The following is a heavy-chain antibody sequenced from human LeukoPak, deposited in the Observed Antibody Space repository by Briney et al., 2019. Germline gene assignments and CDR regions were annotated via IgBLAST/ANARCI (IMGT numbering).Heavy chain of an antibody. CDR1: GGSISSYY. J-gene: IGHJ4*02. V-gene: IGHV4-59*01. CDR3: ARDSMGGEYYDSSGYYDY. D-gene: IGHD3-22*01. CDR2: IYYSGST. Sequence: PSETLSLTCTVSGGSISSYYWSWIRQPPGKGLEWIGYIYYSGSTNYNPSLKSRVTISVDTSKNQFSLKLSSVTAADTAVYYCARDSMGGEYYDSSGYYDYWGQGTLVTVSS.